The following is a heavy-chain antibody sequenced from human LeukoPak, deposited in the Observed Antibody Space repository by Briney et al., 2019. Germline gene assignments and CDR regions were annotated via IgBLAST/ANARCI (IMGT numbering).Heavy chain of an antibody. CDR3: AREGWGYCSGNTCSGSNWFDP. CDR2: IWFDGNNK. J-gene: IGHJ5*02. V-gene: IGHV3-33*01. CDR1: GFTFSTYG. D-gene: IGHD2-15*01. Sequence: GGSLRLSCAASGFTFSTYGMHWVRQAPGKGLEWVAVIWFDGNNKYYADPVKGRFTISRDNSKNTLYLQMNSLRAEDTAVYYCAREGWGYCSGNTCSGSNWFDPWGQGTLVTVSS.